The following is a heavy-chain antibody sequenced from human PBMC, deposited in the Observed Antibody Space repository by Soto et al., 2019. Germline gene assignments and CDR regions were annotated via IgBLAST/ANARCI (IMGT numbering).Heavy chain of an antibody. D-gene: IGHD6-6*01. CDR1: GDSISSYY. CDR3: ARVYSSSYWDYYYMDV. Sequence: SETLSLTCTVTGDSISSYYHSWIRQSPGKGLEWIGYIYYNGNTNYNPSLKSRVTISVDTSKSQVSLKLRSLTAADTAVYYCARVYSSSYWDYYYMDVWGKGTTVTVSS. CDR2: IYYNGNT. J-gene: IGHJ6*03. V-gene: IGHV4-59*01.